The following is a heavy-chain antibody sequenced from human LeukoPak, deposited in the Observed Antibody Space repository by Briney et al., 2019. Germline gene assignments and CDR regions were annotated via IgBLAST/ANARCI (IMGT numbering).Heavy chain of an antibody. J-gene: IGHJ2*01. CDR2: IYYSGST. CDR1: GGSISSYY. D-gene: IGHD7-27*01. CDR3: ARDRELGIGARYFDL. V-gene: IGHV4-59*01. Sequence: PSETLSLTCTVSGGSISSYYWSWIRQPPGKGLEWIGYIYYSGSTNYNPSLKSRVTISVDTSKNQFSLKLSSVTAADTAVYYCARDRELGIGARYFDLWGRGTLVTVSS.